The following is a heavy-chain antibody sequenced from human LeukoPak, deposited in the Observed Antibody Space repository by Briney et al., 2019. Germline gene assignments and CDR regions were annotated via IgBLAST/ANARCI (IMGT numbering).Heavy chain of an antibody. Sequence: GASVKVSCMEPRYTFSAYYLYSVRQAPGQGLEWMGWINPNSGGTNYPQKFQGRVTMTRDTSISTAYMELNSLTSDDTAIYYCAKGGQYSLHDHWGQGTLVTVSS. CDR1: RYTFSAYY. D-gene: IGHD5-12*01. J-gene: IGHJ5*02. CDR2: INPNSGGT. V-gene: IGHV1-2*02. CDR3: AKGGQYSLHDH.